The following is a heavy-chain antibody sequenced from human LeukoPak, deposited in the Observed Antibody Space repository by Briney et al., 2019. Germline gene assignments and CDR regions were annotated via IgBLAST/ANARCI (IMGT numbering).Heavy chain of an antibody. CDR1: GGSISSYY. Sequence: SETLSLTCTVSGGSISSYYWSWIRQPPGKGLEWIGYIYYSGSTNYNPSLRSRVTISVDTSKNQFSLKLSSVTAADTAVCYCARVYDSSGYFDYWGQGTLVTVSS. CDR3: ARVYDSSGYFDY. J-gene: IGHJ4*02. CDR2: IYYSGST. D-gene: IGHD3-22*01. V-gene: IGHV4-59*01.